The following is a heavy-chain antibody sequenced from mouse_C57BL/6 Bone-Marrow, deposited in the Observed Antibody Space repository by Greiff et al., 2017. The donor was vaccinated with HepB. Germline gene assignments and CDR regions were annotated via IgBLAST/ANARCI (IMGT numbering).Heavy chain of an antibody. V-gene: IGHV5-12*01. J-gene: IGHJ2*01. D-gene: IGHD1-1*01. CDR1: GFTFSDYY. CDR2: ISNGGGST. Sequence: EVMLVESGGGLVQPGGSLKLSCAASGFTFSDYYMYWVRQTPEKRLEWVAYISNGGGSTYYPDTVKGRFTISRDNAKNTLYLQMSRLKSEDTAMYYCARRGGSSFYFDYWGQGTTLTVSS. CDR3: ARRGGSSFYFDY.